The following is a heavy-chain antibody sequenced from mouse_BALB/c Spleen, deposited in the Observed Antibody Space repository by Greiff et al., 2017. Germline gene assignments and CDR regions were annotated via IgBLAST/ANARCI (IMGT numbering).Heavy chain of an antibody. Sequence: VQLVESGPGLVQPSQSLSITCTVSGFSLTSYGVHWVRQSPGKGLEWLGVIWSGGSTDYNAAFISRLSISKDNSKSQVFFKMNSLQADDTAIYYCARNGAYYRYDDAMDYWGQGTSVTVSS. CDR3: ARNGAYYRYDDAMDY. CDR2: IWSGGST. V-gene: IGHV2-4-1*01. CDR1: GFSLTSYG. J-gene: IGHJ4*01. D-gene: IGHD2-14*01.